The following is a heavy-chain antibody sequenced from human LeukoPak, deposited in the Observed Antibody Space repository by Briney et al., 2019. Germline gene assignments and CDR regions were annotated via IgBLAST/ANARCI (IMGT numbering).Heavy chain of an antibody. J-gene: IGHJ6*03. CDR1: GFTFSSYS. CDR3: AKAVPITIFGEDYYMDV. Sequence: PGGSLRLSCAASGFTFSSYSMNWVRQAPGKGLEWVSSISSSSSYIYYADSVKGRFTISRDNAKNSLYLQMNSLRAEDTAVYYCAKAVPITIFGEDYYMDVWGKGTTVTVSS. D-gene: IGHD3-3*01. CDR2: ISSSSSYI. V-gene: IGHV3-21*04.